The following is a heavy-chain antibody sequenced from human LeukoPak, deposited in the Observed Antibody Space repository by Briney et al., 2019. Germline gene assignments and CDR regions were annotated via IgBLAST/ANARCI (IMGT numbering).Heavy chain of an antibody. CDR1: GFTFISYG. J-gene: IGHJ4*02. D-gene: IGHD2-21*02. Sequence: GGSLRVSCAASGFTFISYGMQWVRQAPGKGLVWVSRINNGGVSTSYADSVRGRFTVSRDNGKNTLYLQMNSLRAEDTGVYYCARELPREVTLDYWGQGTLVTVSS. CDR2: INNGGVST. CDR3: ARELPREVTLDY. V-gene: IGHV3-74*01.